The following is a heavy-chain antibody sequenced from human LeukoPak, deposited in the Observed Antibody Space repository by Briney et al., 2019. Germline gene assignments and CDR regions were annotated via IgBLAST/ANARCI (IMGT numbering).Heavy chain of an antibody. Sequence: GGSLRLSCAASGFTFSSYAMSWVRQAPGKGLEWVSAISGSGGSTYYADSVKGRFTISRDNSKNTLYLQMNSLRAEDTAVYYCAKEFSTPLGSDYYYYYMDVWGKGTPVTVSS. V-gene: IGHV3-23*01. CDR3: AKEFSTPLGSDYYYYYMDV. CDR2: ISGSGGST. J-gene: IGHJ6*03. D-gene: IGHD2/OR15-2a*01. CDR1: GFTFSSYA.